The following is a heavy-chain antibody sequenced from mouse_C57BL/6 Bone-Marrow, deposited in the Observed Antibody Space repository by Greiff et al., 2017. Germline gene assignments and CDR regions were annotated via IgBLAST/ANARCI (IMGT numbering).Heavy chain of an antibody. CDR1: GYTFTSYG. CDR3: ARADYYGSSYWYFDV. D-gene: IGHD1-1*01. CDR2: IYPRSGNT. V-gene: IGHV1-81*01. J-gene: IGHJ1*03. Sequence: QVQLQQSGAELARPGASVKLSCKASGYTFTSYGISWVKQRTGQGLEWIGEIYPRSGNTYYNEKFKGKATLTADKSSSTAYMELRSLTSEDSAVYFWARADYYGSSYWYFDVWGTGTTVTVSS.